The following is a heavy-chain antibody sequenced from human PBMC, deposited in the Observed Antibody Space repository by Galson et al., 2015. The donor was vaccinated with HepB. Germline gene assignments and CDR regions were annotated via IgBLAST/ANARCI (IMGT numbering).Heavy chain of an antibody. Sequence: SVKVSCKASEYTLTHYHFHWVRQAPGQGPEWMGKIFAGGGSTRYAERFQGRVTLTRDSSTSTIYMEVSSLRSDDTAVYYCARETPDTYYFDYWGQGTLVTVSS. CDR2: IFAGGGST. D-gene: IGHD2-15*01. CDR3: ARETPDTYYFDY. CDR1: EYTLTHYH. V-gene: IGHV1-46*01. J-gene: IGHJ4*02.